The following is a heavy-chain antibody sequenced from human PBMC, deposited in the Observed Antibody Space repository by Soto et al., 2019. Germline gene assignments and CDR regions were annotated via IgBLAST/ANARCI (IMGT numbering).Heavy chain of an antibody. CDR1: GGSISSSSYY. D-gene: IGHD5-12*01. Sequence: SETLSLTCTVSGGSISSSSYYWGWIRQPPGKGLEWIGSIYYSGSTYYNPSLKSRVTISVDTSKNQFSLKLSSVTAADTAVYYCASPLGLRPAASWGQGTLVTVSS. V-gene: IGHV4-39*01. CDR2: IYYSGST. J-gene: IGHJ4*02. CDR3: ASPLGLRPAAS.